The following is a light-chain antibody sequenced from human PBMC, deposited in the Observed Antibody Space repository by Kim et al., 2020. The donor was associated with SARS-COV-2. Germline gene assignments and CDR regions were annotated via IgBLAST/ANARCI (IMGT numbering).Light chain of an antibody. J-gene: IGLJ2*01. CDR3: QSRDSSDKVV. CDR1: SLGRYY. Sequence: AWGQTVTITCQGASLGRYYVSWYQRRPGQAPVLVIFGKNNRPSGMPDRFAGSTSGNTASLTITGAQAEDEADYYCQSRDSSDKVVFGGGTQLTVL. V-gene: IGLV3-19*01. CDR2: GKN.